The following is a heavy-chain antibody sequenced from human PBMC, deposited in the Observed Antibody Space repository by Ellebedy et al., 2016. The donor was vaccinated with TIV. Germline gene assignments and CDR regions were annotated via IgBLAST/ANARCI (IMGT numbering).Heavy chain of an antibody. J-gene: IGHJ4*02. CDR3: ARRYGSLDY. CDR1: GYSFTSYW. D-gene: IGHD4-17*01. CDR2: IYPRNSDT. Sequence: GGSLRLSCKGSGYSFTSYWIGWVRQMPGKGLECMGVIYPRNSDTSYSPSFPGQVTISADKSTSTFYLQWNSLRASDTAMYYCARRYGSLDYWGQGTLVTVS. V-gene: IGHV5-51*01.